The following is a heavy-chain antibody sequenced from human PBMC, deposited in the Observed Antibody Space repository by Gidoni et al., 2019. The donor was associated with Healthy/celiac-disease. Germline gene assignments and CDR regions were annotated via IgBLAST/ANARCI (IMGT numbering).Heavy chain of an antibody. CDR1: GFTFSSYA. J-gene: IGHJ4*02. CDR2: ISYDGSNK. Sequence: QVQLVASGGGVVQPGRSPRLACAASGFTFSSYAMPWVRQAPGQGLEWVAVISYDGSNKYYADSVKGRFTISRDNSKNTLYLQMNSLRAEDTAVYYCARVPYDYWGQGTLVTVSS. V-gene: IGHV3-30*04. CDR3: ARVPYDY.